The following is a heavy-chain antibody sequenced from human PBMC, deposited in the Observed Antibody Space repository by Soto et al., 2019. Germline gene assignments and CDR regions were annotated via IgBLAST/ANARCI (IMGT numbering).Heavy chain of an antibody. CDR1: GGTFSSYA. CDR3: ARIKQLNFAVAGTFLRYNWFDP. CDR2: IIPIFGTA. J-gene: IGHJ5*02. V-gene: IGHV1-69*01. D-gene: IGHD6-19*01. Sequence: QVQLVQSGAEVKKPGSSVKVSCKASGGTFSSYAISWVRQAPGQGLEWMGGIIPIFGTANYAQKFQGRVTITADESTSTAYMELSSLRSEDTAVYYCARIKQLNFAVAGTFLRYNWFDPWGQGTLVTVSS.